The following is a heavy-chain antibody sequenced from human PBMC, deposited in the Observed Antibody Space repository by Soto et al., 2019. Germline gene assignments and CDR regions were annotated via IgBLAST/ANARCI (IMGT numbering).Heavy chain of an antibody. D-gene: IGHD3-22*01. V-gene: IGHV3-30*03. CDR3: ARNGDSSDYRGWFDP. Sequence: VGSLRLSCASSGLTFSSFSMHLVRQAPGKGLEWVAHISYDGSNEHSADSVKGRFTISRDNSKNTLYLQMNSLRAEDTAVYYCARNGDSSDYRGWFDPWGQGTLLTVSS. CDR2: ISYDGSNE. J-gene: IGHJ5*02. CDR1: GLTFSSFS.